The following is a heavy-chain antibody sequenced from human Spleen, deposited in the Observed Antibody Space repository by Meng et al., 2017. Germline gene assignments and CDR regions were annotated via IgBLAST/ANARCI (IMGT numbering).Heavy chain of an antibody. D-gene: IGHD6-19*01. CDR2: INPDSGIT. J-gene: IGHJ4*02. CDR3: ARCLAGCDY. CDR1: GYTSTTYD. Sequence: QAQLVQSGAEGKKPGASVKVSCKASGYTSTTYDINWVRQAAGQGLEWMGYINPDSGITGLAQKFQGRLSMTSDTSIRTAYMQLSGLISEDTAMYYCARCLAGCDYWGQGTLVTVSS. V-gene: IGHV1-8*01.